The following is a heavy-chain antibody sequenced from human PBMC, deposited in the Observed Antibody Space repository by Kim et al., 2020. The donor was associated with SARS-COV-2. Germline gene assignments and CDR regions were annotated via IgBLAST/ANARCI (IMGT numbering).Heavy chain of an antibody. CDR3: TKVGGGYSGNDYS. V-gene: IGHV3-49*03. D-gene: IGHD5-12*01. J-gene: IGHJ4*02. CDR2: IRSKAYGGTT. Sequence: GGSLRLSCTASGFTFGDYAMSWFRQAPGKGLEWVGCIRSKAYGGTTEYAASVKGRFTISRDDSKRIAYLQMNSLKTEDTAVYYCTKVGGGYSGNDYSGGQGTLVTVSS. CDR1: GFTFGDYA.